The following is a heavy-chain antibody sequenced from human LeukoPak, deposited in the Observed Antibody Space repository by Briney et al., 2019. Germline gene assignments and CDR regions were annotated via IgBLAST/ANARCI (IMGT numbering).Heavy chain of an antibody. V-gene: IGHV1-8*01. CDR3: ARGIGSYGNDYFDY. J-gene: IGHJ4*02. Sequence: GASVEVSCKASGYTFTSYDINWVRQATGQGLEWMGWMNPNSGNTGYAQKFQGRVTMTRNTSISTAYMELSSLRSEDTAVYYCARGIGSYGNDYFDYWGQGTLVTVSS. CDR2: MNPNSGNT. CDR1: GYTFTSYD. D-gene: IGHD5-18*01.